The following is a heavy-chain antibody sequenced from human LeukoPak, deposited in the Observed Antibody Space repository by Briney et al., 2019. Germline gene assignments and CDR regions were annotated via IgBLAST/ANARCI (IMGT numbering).Heavy chain of an antibody. V-gene: IGHV3-23*01. CDR3: AKSAARGYYYYGMDV. Sequence: GSLRLSCTVSSFTFSTFAMSWVRQAPGKGLEWVSVISGSGGTTYYAESVKGRFTISRDNSKNTLYLQMNSLRAEETAVYYCAKSAARGYYYYGMDVWGQGTTVTVSS. D-gene: IGHD2-2*01. CDR2: ISGSGGTT. J-gene: IGHJ6*02. CDR1: SFTFSTFA.